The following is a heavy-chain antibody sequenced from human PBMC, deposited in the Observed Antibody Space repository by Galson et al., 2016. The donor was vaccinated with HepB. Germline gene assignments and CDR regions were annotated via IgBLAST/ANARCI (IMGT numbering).Heavy chain of an antibody. Sequence: SVKVSCKASGGTIRTYAVTWVRQIPGQGLEWMGAIIPVFGTPKYAQRFQGRVTITADISTETVSMELSSLRSEDTAVYYCAKDESWEQLAGGFHPWGQGTLVSVSS. D-gene: IGHD1-26*01. CDR2: IIPVFGTP. J-gene: IGHJ5*02. CDR3: AKDESWEQLAGGFHP. CDR1: GGTIRTYA. V-gene: IGHV1-69*06.